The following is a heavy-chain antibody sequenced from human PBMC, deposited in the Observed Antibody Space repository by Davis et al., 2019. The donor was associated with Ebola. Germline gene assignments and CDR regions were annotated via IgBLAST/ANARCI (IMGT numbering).Heavy chain of an antibody. Sequence: SETLSLTCTVSGGSISSGGYYWSWIRQHPGKGLEWIGSIYYSGSTNYNPSLKSRVTISVDTSKNQFSLKLSSVTAADTAVYYCARGRWFDYWGQGTLVTVSS. J-gene: IGHJ4*02. CDR3: ARGRWFDY. D-gene: IGHD2-15*01. V-gene: IGHV4-39*07. CDR1: GGSISSGGYY. CDR2: IYYSGST.